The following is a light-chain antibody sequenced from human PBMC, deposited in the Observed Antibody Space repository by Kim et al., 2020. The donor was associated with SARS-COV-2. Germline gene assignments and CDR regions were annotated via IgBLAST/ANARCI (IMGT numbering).Light chain of an antibody. CDR2: GKN. V-gene: IGLV3-19*01. Sequence: ALGQKVRITCQGDSLRSDYATWYQQKPGQAPIVVIYGKNNRPSGIPDRFSGSSSGNTASLTITGTQAGDEADYYCNSRDSNDNVVFGGGTQLTVL. CDR3: NSRDSNDNVV. CDR1: SLRSDY. J-gene: IGLJ2*01.